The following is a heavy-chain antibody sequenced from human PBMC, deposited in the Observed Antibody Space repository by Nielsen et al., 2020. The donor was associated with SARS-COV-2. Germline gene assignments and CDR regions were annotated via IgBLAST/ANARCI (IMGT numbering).Heavy chain of an antibody. CDR1: SGSISSYY. CDR3: ARLQYAAARPLGMDV. Sequence: SETLSLTCTVSSGSISSYYWSWFRQPPDQGLEWIGYVSYSGSTDSNPSLKSRVTISVDTSKNQFSLRLSSVTAADTAVYYCARLQYAAARPLGMDVWGQGTTVTVS. D-gene: IGHD6-6*01. CDR2: VSYSGST. J-gene: IGHJ6*02. V-gene: IGHV4-59*08.